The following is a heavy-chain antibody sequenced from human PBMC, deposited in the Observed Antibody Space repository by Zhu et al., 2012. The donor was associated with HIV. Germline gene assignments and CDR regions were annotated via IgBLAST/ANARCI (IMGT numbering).Heavy chain of an antibody. Sequence: QVQLQESGPGLVKPSETLSLTCAVSGGSISSSSYYWGWVRQPPGEGAGSGLGVSLTVGSTYYNPSLKSRLTISVDTSKNQFSLRLSSVTAADTAVYYCARHYYYDSSGYRFDQWGQGTLVTSPQ. CDR2: SLTVGST. CDR3: ARHYYYDSSGYRFDQ. V-gene: IGHV4-39*01. J-gene: IGHJ4*02. D-gene: IGHD3-22*01. CDR1: GGSISSSSYY.